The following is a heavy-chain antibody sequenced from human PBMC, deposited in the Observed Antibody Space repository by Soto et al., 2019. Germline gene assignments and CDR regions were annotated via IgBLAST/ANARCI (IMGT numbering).Heavy chain of an antibody. V-gene: IGHV1-69*01. CDR2: IIPIFGTA. J-gene: IGHJ6*02. CDR1: GGTFSSYA. CDR3: AIRRGSGYHPTTYGMDV. Sequence: QVQLVQSGAEVKKPGSSVKVSCKASGGTFSSYAISWVRQAPGQGLEWMGGIIPIFGTANYAQKFQGRVTITADESTSTAYMELSSLRSEDTAVYYCAIRRGSGYHPTTYGMDVWGQGTTVTVSS. D-gene: IGHD3-22*01.